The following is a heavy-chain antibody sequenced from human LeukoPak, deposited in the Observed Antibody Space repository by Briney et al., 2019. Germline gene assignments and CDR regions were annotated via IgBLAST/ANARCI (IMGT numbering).Heavy chain of an antibody. J-gene: IGHJ3*02. CDR1: GGSISISNW. D-gene: IGHD2-2*01. V-gene: IGHV4-4*02. CDR3: ARDSDIVVVPAAIRGVAFDI. Sequence: SGTLSLTCAVSGGSISISNWWSWVRQPPGKGLEWIGETYHSGSTNYNPSLKSRVTISVDKSKNQFSLKLSSVTAADTAVYYCARDSDIVVVPAAIRGVAFDIWGQGTMVTVSS. CDR2: TYHSGST.